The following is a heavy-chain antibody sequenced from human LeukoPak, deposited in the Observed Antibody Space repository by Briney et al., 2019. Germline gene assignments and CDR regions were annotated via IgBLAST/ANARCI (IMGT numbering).Heavy chain of an antibody. D-gene: IGHD1-26*01. V-gene: IGHV4-59*01. CDR3: ARENLIVGATTAFDI. J-gene: IGHJ3*02. CDR1: GGSISSYY. Sequence: SETLSLTCTVSGGSISSYYWSWIRQPPGKGLEWIGYIYYSGSTNYNPSLKSRVTISVDTSKNQFSLKLSSVTAADTAVYYCARENLIVGATTAFDIWSQGTMVTVSS. CDR2: IYYSGST.